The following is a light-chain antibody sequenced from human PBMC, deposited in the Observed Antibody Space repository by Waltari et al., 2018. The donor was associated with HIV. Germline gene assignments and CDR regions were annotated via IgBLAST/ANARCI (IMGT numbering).Light chain of an antibody. CDR1: TSNIGRNA. CDR2: FDD. Sequence: QSVLTQPPSVSKAPGQRVTISCSGSTSNIGRNAVNWYQQLPGKPPKLLIYFDDLLFSGGSARFAAAKSGTSASLAVSGLRSEDEADYYCSTWDDSLNAVLFGGGTRLTV. CDR3: STWDDSLNAVL. V-gene: IGLV1-36*01. J-gene: IGLJ2*01.